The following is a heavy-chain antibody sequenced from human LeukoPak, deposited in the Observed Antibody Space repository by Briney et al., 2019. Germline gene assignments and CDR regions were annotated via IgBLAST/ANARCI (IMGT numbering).Heavy chain of an antibody. CDR2: IIPILGIA. V-gene: IGHV1-69*04. J-gene: IGHJ4*02. CDR3: ARGAIAAAPPPDY. D-gene: IGHD6-13*01. Sequence: ASVKVSCKASGGTFSSYAISWVRQAPGQGLEWMGRIIPILGIANYAQKFQGRVTITADKSTSTAYMELSNLRSDDTAVLYCARGAIAAAPPPDYWGQGTLVTVSS. CDR1: GGTFSSYA.